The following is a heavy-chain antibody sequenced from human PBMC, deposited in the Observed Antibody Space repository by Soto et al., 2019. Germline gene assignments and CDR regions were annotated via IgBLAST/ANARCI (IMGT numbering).Heavy chain of an antibody. V-gene: IGHV1-69*06. J-gene: IGHJ6*02. D-gene: IGHD6-19*01. CDR2: IIPIFGTA. CDR3: ARDRKYSSGWGYYYYGMDV. CDR1: GGTFSSYA. Sequence: SVKVSCKASGGTFSSYAISWVRQAPGQGLEWMGGIIPIFGTANYAQKFQGRVTITADKSTSTAYMELSSLRSEDTAVYYCARDRKYSSGWGYYYYGMDVWGQGTTVTVSS.